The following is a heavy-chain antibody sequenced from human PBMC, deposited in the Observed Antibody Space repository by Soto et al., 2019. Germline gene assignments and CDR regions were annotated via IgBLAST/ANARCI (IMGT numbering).Heavy chain of an antibody. Sequence: SETLSLTCTVSGGSIISYYWSWIRQPPGKGLEWIGYIYYSGSTNYNPSLKSRVTISVDTSKNQFSLKLSSVTAADTAVYYCAREGIASYGMDVWGQGTTVTVSS. CDR2: IYYSGST. CDR1: GGSIISYY. V-gene: IGHV4-59*01. D-gene: IGHD6-13*01. J-gene: IGHJ6*02. CDR3: AREGIASYGMDV.